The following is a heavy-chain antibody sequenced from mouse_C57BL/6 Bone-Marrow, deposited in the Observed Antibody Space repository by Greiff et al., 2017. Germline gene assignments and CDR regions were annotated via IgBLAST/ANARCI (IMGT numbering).Heavy chain of an antibody. V-gene: IGHV1-64*01. CDR3: ARPIITSVPYYFDY. Sequence: VQLQQPGAELVKPGASVKLSCKASGYTFTSYWMHWVKQRPGQGLEWIGMIHPNSGSTNYNEKFKSKATLTVDKSSSTAYMQLSSLTSEDAAVDYCARPIITSVPYYFDYWGQGTTLTVSS. J-gene: IGHJ2*01. CDR2: IHPNSGST. D-gene: IGHD1-1*01. CDR1: GYTFTSYW.